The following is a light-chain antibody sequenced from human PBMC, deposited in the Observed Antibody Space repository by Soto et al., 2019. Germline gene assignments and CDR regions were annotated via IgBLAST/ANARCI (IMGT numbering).Light chain of an antibody. Sequence: DIQMTQSPSSLSASVGDRVTITCRASHTINNYLNWYQHKPGKAPRLLIYATSSLQSEVPSRFSGSGSGTDFTLTISNLQPEDFATYYCQQSYSIFPWTFGQGTKVEVK. V-gene: IGKV1-39*01. J-gene: IGKJ1*01. CDR3: QQSYSIFPWT. CDR1: HTINNY. CDR2: ATS.